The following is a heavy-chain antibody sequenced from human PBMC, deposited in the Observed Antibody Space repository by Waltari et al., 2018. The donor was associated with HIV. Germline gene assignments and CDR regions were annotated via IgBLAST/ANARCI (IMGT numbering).Heavy chain of an antibody. V-gene: IGHV3-30*02. CDR3: ATDFKARGLEPSFLDS. CDR2: TPYDGSDE. J-gene: IGHJ4*02. Sequence: VRLVESGGGVIQPGGSLSLSCAASGLNFTSFGFHWFRQVPGKGLDWVAFTPYDGSDESYLASVKGRFTISKDNSRGILTLQMNSLRPEDTALYFCATDFKARGLEPSFLDSWGQGTLVTVSS. D-gene: IGHD3-10*01. CDR1: GLNFTSFG.